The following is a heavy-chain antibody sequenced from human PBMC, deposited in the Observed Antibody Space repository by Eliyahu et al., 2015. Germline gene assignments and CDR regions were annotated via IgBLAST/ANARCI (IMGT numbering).Heavy chain of an antibody. V-gene: IGHV4-34*01. CDR2: INHSGST. J-gene: IGHJ4*02. D-gene: IGHD3-22*01. CDR1: GGSFSGYY. Sequence: QVQLQQWGAGLLKPSETLSLTCAVYGGSFSGYYWSWIRQPPGKGLEWIGEINHSGSTNYNPSLKSRVTISVDTSKNQFSLKLSSVTAADTAVYYCARRDSSGYFDYWGQGTLVTVSS. CDR3: ARRDSSGYFDY.